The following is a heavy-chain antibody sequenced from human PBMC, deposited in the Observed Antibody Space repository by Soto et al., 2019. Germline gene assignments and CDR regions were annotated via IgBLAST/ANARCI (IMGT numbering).Heavy chain of an antibody. D-gene: IGHD3-10*01. Sequence: QVQLVESGGGVVQPGRSLRLSCAASGFTFSSYGMHWVRQAPGKGLEWVAVIWYDGSNKYYADSVKGRFTISRDNSKNSVDLEMITMRAEDTAVYYCARGWLTMVRTSGGGGLDVWGQGNTVNVSS. CDR2: IWYDGSNK. CDR3: ARGWLTMVRTSGGGGLDV. CDR1: GFTFSSYG. J-gene: IGHJ6*02. V-gene: IGHV3-33*01.